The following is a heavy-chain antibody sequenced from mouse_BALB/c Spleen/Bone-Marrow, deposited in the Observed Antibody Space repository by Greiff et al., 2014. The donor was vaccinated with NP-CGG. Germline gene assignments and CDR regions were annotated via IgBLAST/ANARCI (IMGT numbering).Heavy chain of an antibody. V-gene: IGHV1S127*01. Sequence: LVESGASVKMSCKASGYTFTSHWMHWVKQRPGQGLEWIGVIDPSDSYTSYNQKFKGKATLTVDTSSSTAYMQLSSLTSEDSAVYYCTRSRDYGNWFAYWGQGTLVTVSA. CDR1: GYTFTSHW. J-gene: IGHJ3*01. CDR2: IDPSDSYT. D-gene: IGHD2-1*01. CDR3: TRSRDYGNWFAY.